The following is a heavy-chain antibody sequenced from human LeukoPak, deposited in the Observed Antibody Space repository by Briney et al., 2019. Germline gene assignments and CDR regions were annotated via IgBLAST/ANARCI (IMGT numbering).Heavy chain of an antibody. J-gene: IGHJ3*02. Sequence: XAXGXXXEWVAVISYDGSNKYYADSVKGRFTISRDNSKNTLYLQMNSLRAEDTAVYYCARVLIVALGVAFDIWGQGTMVTV. D-gene: IGHD3-22*01. CDR2: ISYDGSNK. CDR3: ARVLIVALGVAFDI. V-gene: IGHV3-30*04.